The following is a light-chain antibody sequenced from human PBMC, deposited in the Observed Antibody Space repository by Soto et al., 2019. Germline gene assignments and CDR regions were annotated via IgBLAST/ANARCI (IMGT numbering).Light chain of an antibody. J-gene: IGLJ1*01. V-gene: IGLV1-36*01. CDR1: SSNIGNNA. CDR3: AAWDDSLNGYV. CDR2: YDD. Sequence: QSVLTQPPSVSEAPRRRVTISCSGSSSNIGNNAVNWYQQLPGKAPKLLIYYDDLLPSGVSDRFSASKSGTSASLAISGLQSEDEADYHCAAWDDSLNGYVFGTGTKLTVL.